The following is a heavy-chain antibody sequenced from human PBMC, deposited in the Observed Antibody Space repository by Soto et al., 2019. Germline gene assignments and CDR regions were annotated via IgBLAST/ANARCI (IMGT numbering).Heavy chain of an antibody. CDR3: AGRPEIHPR. J-gene: IGHJ4*02. V-gene: IGHV4-4*02. D-gene: IGHD1-26*01. Sequence: QVHLQESGPGLVKPSETLSLTCAISGGSTSSSDWWTWVRQPPGEGLEWIGEIHRAGVTNYNSSLKSRHTISLDHSRNQFSLSLTSVTAADAAVYFCAGRPEIHPRWGQGILVPVSS. CDR1: GGSTSSSDW. CDR2: IHRAGVT.